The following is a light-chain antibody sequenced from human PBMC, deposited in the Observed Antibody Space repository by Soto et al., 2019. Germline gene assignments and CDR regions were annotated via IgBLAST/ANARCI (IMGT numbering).Light chain of an antibody. CDR2: AAS. CDR1: QSVSSRY. CDR3: HQYDSSRT. V-gene: IGKV3-20*01. J-gene: IGKJ1*01. Sequence: EIVLTQSPVTLSLSPGERATLSCRASQSVSSRYFAWYQQKPGQAPRLLIYAASSRAAGIPDRFSGSGAGTDFSLTISRLQPEDFAVYYCHQYDSSRTFGPGTKV.